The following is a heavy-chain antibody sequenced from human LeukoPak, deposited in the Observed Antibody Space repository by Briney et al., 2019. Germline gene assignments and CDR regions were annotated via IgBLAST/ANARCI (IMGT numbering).Heavy chain of an antibody. Sequence: PSETLSLTCSVSGGSISTYYWSWVRQPPGKGVEWIAYISDTGNTRYRPSLPGRLSISMAHSNYMFSLKLNSVTAADTAVYYCARPDSHLSAFDIWGQGTKVTVS. CDR1: GGSISTYY. V-gene: IGHV4-59*08. CDR2: ISDTGNT. D-gene: IGHD2-15*01. J-gene: IGHJ3*02. CDR3: ARPDSHLSAFDI.